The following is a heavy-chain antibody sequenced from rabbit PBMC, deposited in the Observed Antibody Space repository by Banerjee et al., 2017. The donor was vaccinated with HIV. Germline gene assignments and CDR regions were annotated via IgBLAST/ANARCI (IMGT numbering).Heavy chain of an antibody. V-gene: IGHV1S45*01. J-gene: IGHJ5*01. CDR3: ASSSGGYYMGDWLDL. CDR2: IYVGTSGST. Sequence: QEQLVESGGGLVQPGGSLKLTCTASGFDLSSYYYMCWVRQPPGKGLEWIACIYVGTSGSTYYASWAKGRFTISKTSSTTVTLQMTSLTAADTATYFCASSSGGYYMGDWLDLWGQGTLVTVS. D-gene: IGHD1-1*01. CDR1: GFDLSSYYY.